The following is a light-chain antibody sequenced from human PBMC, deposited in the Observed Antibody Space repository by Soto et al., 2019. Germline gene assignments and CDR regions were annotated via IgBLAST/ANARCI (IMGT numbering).Light chain of an antibody. Sequence: DIQLTQSPSFLSASVGDRVTITCRASQGISSYLAWYQQKPGKAPKLLIYAASTLQSGVPSRFSGSGSGTEFTLTISSLQPEDFATYYCQHGITFGPGTKVDNK. V-gene: IGKV1-9*01. CDR2: AAS. J-gene: IGKJ3*01. CDR1: QGISSY. CDR3: QHGIT.